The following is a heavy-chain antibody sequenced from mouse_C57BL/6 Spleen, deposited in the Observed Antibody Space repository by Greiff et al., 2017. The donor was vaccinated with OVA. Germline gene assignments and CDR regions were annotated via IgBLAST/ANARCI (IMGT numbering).Heavy chain of an antibody. CDR1: GFSLTSYG. CDR3: ARHGSYYYGSSYVGAMDY. Sequence: QVQLKQSGPGLVAPSQSLSITCTVSGFSLTSYGVHWVRQPPGKGLEWLVVIWSDGSTTYNSALKSRLSISKDNSKSQVFLKMNSLQTDDTAMYYCARHGSYYYGSSYVGAMDYWGQGTSVTVSS. CDR2: IWSDGST. D-gene: IGHD1-1*01. V-gene: IGHV2-6-1*01. J-gene: IGHJ4*01.